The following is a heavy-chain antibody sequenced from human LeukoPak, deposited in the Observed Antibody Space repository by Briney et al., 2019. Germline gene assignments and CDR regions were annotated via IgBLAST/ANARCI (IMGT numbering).Heavy chain of an antibody. CDR3: ARDYQLGRAWFDP. D-gene: IGHD5-24*01. Sequence: GGSLRLSCAASRFTFSSYSMSWVRQAPGKGLEWVTSISSGSGYIYYADSVKGRFTISRDNAKNSLYLQMNSLRAEDTAVYYCARDYQLGRAWFDPWGQGTLVTVSS. J-gene: IGHJ5*02. V-gene: IGHV3-21*01. CDR1: RFTFSSYS. CDR2: ISSGSGYI.